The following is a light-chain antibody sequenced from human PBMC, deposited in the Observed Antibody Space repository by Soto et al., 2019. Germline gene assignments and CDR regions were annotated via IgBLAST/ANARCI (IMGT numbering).Light chain of an antibody. CDR2: GVS. J-gene: IGKJ1*01. CDR1: ENVGKY. CDR3: QQTHSIPWT. V-gene: IGKV1-39*01. Sequence: DIQMTQSPSSKSASVGDRVTISCRASENVGKYLNWYQQKAGRAPELLIYGVSTLHSGVPSRFSGSGSGTEFSLNIASLQPEDSATYYCQQTHSIPWTFGQGAEVEIK.